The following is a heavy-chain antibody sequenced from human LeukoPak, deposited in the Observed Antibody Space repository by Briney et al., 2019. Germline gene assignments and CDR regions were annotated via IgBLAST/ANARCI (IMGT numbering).Heavy chain of an antibody. CDR1: GFTFSSYA. J-gene: IGHJ4*02. CDR2: VGESGVTT. CDR3: ATRYSSFLGTGWFVFDY. Sequence: GASLRLSCAASGFTFSSYAMNWVRQALGKGPEWVAAVGESGVTTYYADSVKGRFAISRDNSKNKVYLQMSSLRDDDTAVYYCATRYSSFLGTGWFVFDYWGQGTLVTASS. D-gene: IGHD6-6*01. V-gene: IGHV3-23*01.